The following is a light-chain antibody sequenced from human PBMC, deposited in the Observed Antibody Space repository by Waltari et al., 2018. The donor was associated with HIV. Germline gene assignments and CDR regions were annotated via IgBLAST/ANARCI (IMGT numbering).Light chain of an antibody. J-gene: IGLJ2*01. CDR1: SGCIRLNF. V-gene: IGLV6-57*04. CDR3: QSYDSNYVV. CDR2: EDD. Sequence: FMLTHPHSVSESPGEPVPLSCPRSSGCIRLNFVQWYQQRPGSAPTTVIYEDDRRPSGVPDRFSGSIDRSSNSASLTISGLEPEDEADYYCQSYDSNYVVFGGGTKLTVL.